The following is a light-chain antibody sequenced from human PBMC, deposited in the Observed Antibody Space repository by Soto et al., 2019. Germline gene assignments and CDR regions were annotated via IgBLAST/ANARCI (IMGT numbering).Light chain of an antibody. V-gene: IGLV4-69*01. CDR1: SGYSTFA. CDR2: VNSDGSH. CDR3: QTWGTNVI. J-gene: IGLJ2*01. Sequence: QLVLTQSPSASASLGASVNLTCTLSSGYSTFAIAWHQQRPEKGPRYLMKVNSDGSHTKGDGLPDRFSGSSSGAERYLTISSLQSEDEADYYCQTWGTNVIFGGGTKLTVL.